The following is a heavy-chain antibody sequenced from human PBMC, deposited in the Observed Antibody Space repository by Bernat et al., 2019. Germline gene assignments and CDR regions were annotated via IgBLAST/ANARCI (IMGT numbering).Heavy chain of an antibody. CDR2: INHDESEK. CDR1: GFTFSTYW. D-gene: IGHD7-27*01. J-gene: IGHJ4*02. V-gene: IGHV3-7*01. CDR3: ARWGFHGGLDY. Sequence: EVQLVESGGGLVQPGGSLRLSCGASGFTFSTYWMGWVRQAPGKGLEWVANINHDESEKTYVDSVKGRFTISRDNAKNSLYLQMNSLRAEDTAVYYCARWGFHGGLDYWGQGTLVTVSS.